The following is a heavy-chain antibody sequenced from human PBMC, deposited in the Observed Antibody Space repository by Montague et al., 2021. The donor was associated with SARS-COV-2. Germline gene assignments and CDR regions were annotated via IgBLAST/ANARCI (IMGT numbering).Heavy chain of an antibody. V-gene: IGHV4-4*08. D-gene: IGHD1-26*01. J-gene: IGHJ4*02. CDR2: IYTSGST. CDR3: ARVGGNHYRYFDY. Sequence: IYTSGSTHYNPSLRSRVTISVDTSKNQFSLRLSSVTAADTAVYYCARVGGNHYRYFDYWGKGTLVTVS.